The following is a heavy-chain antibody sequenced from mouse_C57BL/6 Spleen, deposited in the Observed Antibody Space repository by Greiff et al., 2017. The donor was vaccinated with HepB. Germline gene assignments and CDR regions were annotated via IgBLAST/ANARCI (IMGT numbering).Heavy chain of an antibody. Sequence: VQLKQPGAELVKPGASVKLSCKASGYTFTSYWMHWVKQRPGQGLEWIGMIDPNSGSTNYNEKFKSKATLTVDKSSSTAYMQLSSLTSEDSAVYYCARGATTVVDWFAYWGQGTLVTVSA. D-gene: IGHD1-1*01. CDR1: GYTFTSYW. CDR3: ARGATTVVDWFAY. CDR2: IDPNSGST. V-gene: IGHV1-64*01. J-gene: IGHJ3*01.